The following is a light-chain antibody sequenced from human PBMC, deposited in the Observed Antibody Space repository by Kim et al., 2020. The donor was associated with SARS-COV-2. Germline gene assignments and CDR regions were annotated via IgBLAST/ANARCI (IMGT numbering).Light chain of an antibody. J-gene: IGKJ2*01. CDR2: VAS. V-gene: IGKV1D-16*01. CDR1: QGIDNW. Sequence: DIQMTQSPSSLSASVGDRVTISCRASQGIDNWLAWYQQKPEKAPKCLIYVASILQSGVPSRFSGSRSGTEFTLTISSLQPEDFATYYCKQYSSYPYTFGQGTELEIK. CDR3: KQYSSYPYT.